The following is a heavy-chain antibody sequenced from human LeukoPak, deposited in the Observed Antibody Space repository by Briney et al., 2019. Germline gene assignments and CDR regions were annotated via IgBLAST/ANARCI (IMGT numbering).Heavy chain of an antibody. CDR1: GGSISSYY. J-gene: IGHJ4*02. Sequence: PSETLSLTCTVSGGSISSYYWSWIRQPPGKGLEGIGYIYYSGSTNYNPSLKSRVTISVDTSKNQFSLKLSSVTAADTAVYYCARRRGGGYYGSGSYSFDYWGQGTLVTVSS. CDR3: ARRRGGGYYGSGSYSFDY. V-gene: IGHV4-59*08. CDR2: IYYSGST. D-gene: IGHD3-10*01.